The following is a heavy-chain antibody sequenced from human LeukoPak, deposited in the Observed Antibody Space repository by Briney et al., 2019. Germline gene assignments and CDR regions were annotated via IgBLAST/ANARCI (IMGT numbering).Heavy chain of an antibody. J-gene: IGHJ4*02. D-gene: IGHD2-2*01. V-gene: IGHV3-48*03. CDR1: GFTFSSYE. CDR2: ISSSGSTI. CDR3: ARSRGIVVVPAAFPKRPYYFDY. Sequence: GGSLRLSCAASGFTFSSYEMNWVRQAPGKGLEWVSYISSSGSTIYYADSVKGRFTISRDNAKNSLYLQMNSLRAEDTAVYYCARSRGIVVVPAAFPKRPYYFDYWGQGTLVTVPS.